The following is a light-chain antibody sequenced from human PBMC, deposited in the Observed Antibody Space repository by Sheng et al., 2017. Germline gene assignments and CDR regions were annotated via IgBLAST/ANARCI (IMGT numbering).Light chain of an antibody. V-gene: IGKV3-20*01. CDR1: QSVSSN. CDR3: QQYGVSGT. J-gene: IGKJ1*01. Sequence: EIVMTQSPATLSVSPGERATLSCRASQSVSSNLAWYQQKPGQAPRLLIYGASSRAIGIPDRFSGSGSGTDFTLTITRLEPEDYAVYYCQQYGVSGTFGQGTRVEIK. CDR2: GAS.